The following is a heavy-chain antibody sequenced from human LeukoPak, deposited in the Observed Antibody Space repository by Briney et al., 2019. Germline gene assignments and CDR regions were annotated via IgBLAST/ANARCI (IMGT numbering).Heavy chain of an antibody. CDR2: ISSSGGST. V-gene: IGHV3-23*01. J-gene: IGHJ4*02. CDR1: TFTFSNYA. Sequence: PGGSLRLSCAASTFTFSNYAMSWVRQAPGKGLEWVSSISSSGGSTYYADSVMGRFTISRDNFRNTVHLQMYSLRAEDTAVYFCAKGAGASASDYFDYWGQGTLVTVSS. CDR3: AKGAGASASDYFDY.